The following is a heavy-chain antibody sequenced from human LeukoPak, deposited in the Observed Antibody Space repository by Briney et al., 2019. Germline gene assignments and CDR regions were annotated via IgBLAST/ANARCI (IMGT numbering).Heavy chain of an antibody. Sequence: GGSLRLSCAASRFAFHNYAMTWIRQAPERGLEWVSSISVDGGDIKYTDSAKGRFTISRDNSKGTLYLQMNSLRAEDTAVYYCAKGTMDGGQYYYDTSGGQGTLVTVSS. CDR3: AKGTMDGGQYYYDTS. CDR2: ISVDGGDI. J-gene: IGHJ4*02. D-gene: IGHD3-22*01. CDR1: RFAFHNYA. V-gene: IGHV3-23*01.